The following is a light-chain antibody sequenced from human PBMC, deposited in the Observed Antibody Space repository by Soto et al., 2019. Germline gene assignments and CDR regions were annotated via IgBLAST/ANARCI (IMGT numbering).Light chain of an antibody. CDR3: QQYGSSPYT. Sequence: EIGLTQSPGTLSLSPGERATLSCRASQSVSSSYFAWYQQKPGQAPRLLIYGASSRSTSFPDRCSGSGSGTHLTIIVRRLEPEDFELYYCQQYGSSPYTFGQGNKLEIK. J-gene: IGKJ2*01. CDR1: QSVSSSY. V-gene: IGKV3-20*01. CDR2: GAS.